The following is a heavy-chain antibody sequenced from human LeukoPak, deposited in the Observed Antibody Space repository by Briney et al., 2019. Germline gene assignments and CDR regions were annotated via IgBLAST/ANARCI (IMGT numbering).Heavy chain of an antibody. J-gene: IGHJ5*02. CDR2: IYYSGST. CDR3: ARDLGAVAGYNWFDP. CDR1: GGSISSSNYY. Sequence: PSETLSLTCTVSGGSISSSNYYWDWIRQPPGKGLEWIGSIYYSGSTYYNPSLKSRVTVSVDTSKNQFSLKLSSVTAADTAVYYCARDLGAVAGYNWFDPWGQGTLVTVSS. D-gene: IGHD6-19*01. V-gene: IGHV4-39*07.